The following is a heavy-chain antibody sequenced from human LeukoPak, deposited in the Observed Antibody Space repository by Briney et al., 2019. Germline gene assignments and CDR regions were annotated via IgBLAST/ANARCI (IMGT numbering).Heavy chain of an antibody. D-gene: IGHD2-15*01. CDR1: GGSFSGYY. CDR2: INHSGST. V-gene: IGHV4-34*01. Sequence: SSETLSLTCAVYGGSFSGYYWSWIRQLPGKGLEWIGEINHSGSTNYNPSLKSRVTISVDTSKNQFSLKLSSVTAADTAVYYCARLSDLGYCSGGSCYSSPAWDYWGQGTLVTVSS. J-gene: IGHJ4*02. CDR3: ARLSDLGYCSGGSCYSSPAWDY.